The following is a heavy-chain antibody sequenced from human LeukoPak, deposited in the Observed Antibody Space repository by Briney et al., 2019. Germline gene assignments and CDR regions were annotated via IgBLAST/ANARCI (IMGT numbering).Heavy chain of an antibody. CDR3: ARGLFGELLWGRYGMDV. CDR1: GFTFSTCG. Sequence: GGSLRLSCAASGFTFSTCGMHWVRQAPGKGLEWVSYISSSSSTIYYADSVKGRFTISRDNAKNSLYLQMNSLRAEDTAVYYCARGLFGELLWGRYGMDVWGQGTTVTVSS. D-gene: IGHD3-10*02. J-gene: IGHJ6*02. V-gene: IGHV3-48*04. CDR2: ISSSSSTI.